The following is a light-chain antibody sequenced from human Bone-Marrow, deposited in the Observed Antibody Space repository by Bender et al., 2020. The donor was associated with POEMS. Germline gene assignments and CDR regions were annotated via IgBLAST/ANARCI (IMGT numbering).Light chain of an antibody. CDR3: CSFAGSPYV. CDR2: DGK. Sequence: QSALTQPASVSGSPGQSVTISCTGTNSDVGHYNLVSWYQHHPGKVPKVIVYDGKRPASGDCPLCSASESGTAALMTIWRLEDEDEDYYCCCSFAGSPYVFGTGTTVTVV. CDR1: NSDVGHYNL. J-gene: IGLJ1*01. V-gene: IGLV2-23*01.